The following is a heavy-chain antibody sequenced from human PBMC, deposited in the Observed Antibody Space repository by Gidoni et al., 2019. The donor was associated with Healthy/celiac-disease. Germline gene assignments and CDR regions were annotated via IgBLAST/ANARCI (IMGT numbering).Heavy chain of an antibody. CDR2: IGYDGSNK. J-gene: IGHJ6*02. D-gene: IGHD2-21*01. CDR3: ARGTALGVVLAYYGMDV. CDR1: GFTFSSYG. V-gene: IGHV3-33*01. Sequence: QVQLVESGGGVVQPGRSLRLSCAASGFTFSSYGMHWVRQAPGKGLEWVAVIGYDGSNKYYADSVKGRFTISRDNSKNTLYLQMNSLRAEDTAVYYCARGTALGVVLAYYGMDVWGQGTTVTVSS.